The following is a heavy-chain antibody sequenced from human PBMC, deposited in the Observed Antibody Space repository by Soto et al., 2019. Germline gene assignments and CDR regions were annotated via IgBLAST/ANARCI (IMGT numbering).Heavy chain of an antibody. D-gene: IGHD3-10*01. CDR2: VYPGDSDA. Sequence: PGESLKISCQASGYGFTSYWIAWVRQQPGKGLEWMGIVYPGDSDARYSPSFQGQVTMSADKSINTAYLQWTSLKASDSAIYYCARRGGRRLWSSTFDYWGRGTQVTVSS. J-gene: IGHJ4*02. CDR3: ARRGGRRLWSSTFDY. V-gene: IGHV5-51*01. CDR1: GYGFTSYW.